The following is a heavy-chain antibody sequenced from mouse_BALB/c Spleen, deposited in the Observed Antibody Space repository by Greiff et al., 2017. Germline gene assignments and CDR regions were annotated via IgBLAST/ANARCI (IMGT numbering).Heavy chain of an antibody. Sequence: EVQGVESGPGLVKPSQSLSLTCTVTGYSITSDYAWNWIRQFPGNKLEWMGYISYSGSTSYNPSLKSRISITRDTSKNQFFLQLNSVTTEDTATYYCARSGYASFAYWGQGTLVTVSA. CDR1: GYSITSDYA. CDR3: ARSGYASFAY. D-gene: IGHD3-1*01. CDR2: ISYSGST. J-gene: IGHJ3*01. V-gene: IGHV3-2*02.